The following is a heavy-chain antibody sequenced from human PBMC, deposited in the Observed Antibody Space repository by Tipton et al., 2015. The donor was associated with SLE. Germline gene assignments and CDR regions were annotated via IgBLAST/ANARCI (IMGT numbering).Heavy chain of an antibody. CDR2: IYYSGST. CDR1: GGSISSSSYY. V-gene: IGHV4-39*07. CDR3: ARGRGIAAAVLGAFDI. J-gene: IGHJ3*02. D-gene: IGHD6-13*01. Sequence: TLSLTCTVSGGSISSSSYYWGWIRQPPGKGLEWIGSIYYSGSTYYNPSLKSRVTISVDTSKNQFSQKLSSVTAADTAVYYCARGRGIAAAVLGAFDIWGQGKMGTVSS.